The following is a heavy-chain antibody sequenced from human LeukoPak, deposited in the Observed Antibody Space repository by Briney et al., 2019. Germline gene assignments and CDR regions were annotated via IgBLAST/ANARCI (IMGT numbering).Heavy chain of an antibody. CDR3: ARCTTGRTFGSLREIKRSREIDY. D-gene: IGHD1-1*01. CDR2: ISGSGDST. Sequence: TGGSLRLSCVASGFTLRSYVMNWVRQTPGKGLEWVSSISGSGDSTFYADSVKGRFTISRDNAKNSLYLQMNSLRVEDTAVYYCARCTTGRTFGSLREIKRSREIDYWGQGTLVTVSS. J-gene: IGHJ4*02. V-gene: IGHV3-21*01. CDR1: GFTLRSYV.